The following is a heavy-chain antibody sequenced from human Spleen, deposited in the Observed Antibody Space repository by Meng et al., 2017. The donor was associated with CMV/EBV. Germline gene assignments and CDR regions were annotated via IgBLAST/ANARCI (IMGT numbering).Heavy chain of an antibody. CDR1: GGSFSGYY. J-gene: IGHJ5*02. CDR3: AREISSSWPNWFDP. Sequence: SETLSLTCAVYGGSFSGYYWSWIRQPPGKGLEWIGEINHSGSTNYNPSLKSRVTISVDTSKNQFSLKLSSVTAADTAVYYCAREISSSWPNWFDPWGQGTLVTVSS. D-gene: IGHD6-13*01. CDR2: INHSGST. V-gene: IGHV4-34*01.